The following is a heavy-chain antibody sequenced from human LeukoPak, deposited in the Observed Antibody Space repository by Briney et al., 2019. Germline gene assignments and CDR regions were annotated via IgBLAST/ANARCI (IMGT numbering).Heavy chain of an antibody. Sequence: ASVKVSRKASGYTFTGYYMHWVRQAPGQGLEWMGRINPNSGGTNYAQKFQGRVTMTRDTSISTAYMELSRLRSDDTAVYYCARDRWSGGDCLDYWGQGTLVTVSS. V-gene: IGHV1-2*06. J-gene: IGHJ4*02. CDR1: GYTFTGYY. CDR3: ARDRWSGGDCLDY. CDR2: INPNSGGT. D-gene: IGHD2-21*02.